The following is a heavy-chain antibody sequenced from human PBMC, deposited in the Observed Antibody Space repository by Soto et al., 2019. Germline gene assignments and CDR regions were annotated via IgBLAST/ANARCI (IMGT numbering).Heavy chain of an antibody. CDR3: ARGRVEIIAVAVFFDI. CDR2: IYSGGST. CDR1: GFTVSSNY. J-gene: IGHJ3*02. D-gene: IGHD6-19*01. Sequence: GGSLRLSCAASGFTVSSNYMSWVRQAPGKGLEWVSVIYSGGSTYYADSVKGRFTISRDNSKNTLYLQMNSLRAEDTAVYYCARGRVEIIAVAVFFDIWGQGTMVTVSS. V-gene: IGHV3-66*01.